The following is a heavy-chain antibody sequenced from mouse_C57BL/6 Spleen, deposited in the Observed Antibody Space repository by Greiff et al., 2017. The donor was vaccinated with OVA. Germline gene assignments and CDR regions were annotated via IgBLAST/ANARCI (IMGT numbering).Heavy chain of an antibody. D-gene: IGHD2-10*02. Sequence: EVQLQQSGPELVKPGASVKISCKASGYTFTDYYMNWVKQSHGKSLEWIGDINPNNGGTSYNQKFKGKATLTVDKSASTAYMELRSLTSEDSAVYYCARSGKVWDYHYWGQGTTLTVSS. V-gene: IGHV1-26*01. CDR3: ARSGKVWDYHY. J-gene: IGHJ2*01. CDR1: GYTFTDYY. CDR2: INPNNGGT.